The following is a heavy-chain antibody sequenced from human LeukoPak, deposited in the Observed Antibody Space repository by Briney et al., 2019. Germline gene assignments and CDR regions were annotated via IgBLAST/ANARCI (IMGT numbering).Heavy chain of an antibody. Sequence: GGSLRLSCAASGFTFSTYGMSWVRQTPGKGLEWVSGISTSGSRTDYAASVKGRFTISRDISENTVYLQMNSLRAEDTAVYYYAKDGAAGGFDRATYYLDVWGKGTTVTVS. V-gene: IGHV3-23*01. D-gene: IGHD3-10*01. J-gene: IGHJ6*03. CDR3: AKDGAAGGFDRATYYLDV. CDR1: GFTFSTYG. CDR2: ISTSGSRT.